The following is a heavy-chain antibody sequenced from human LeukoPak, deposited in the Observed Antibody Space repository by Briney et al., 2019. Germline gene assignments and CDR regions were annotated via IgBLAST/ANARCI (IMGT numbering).Heavy chain of an antibody. D-gene: IGHD4-17*01. CDR3: AKSHEGHDYGDYPYYFDY. J-gene: IGHJ4*02. CDR1: GFTFSSYG. CDR2: ISYDGSNK. Sequence: GGSLRLSCAASGFTFSSYGMHWVRQAPGKGLEWVAVISYDGSNKYYADSVKGRFTISRDNSKNTLYLQMNSLRAEDTAVYYCAKSHEGHDYGDYPYYFDYWGQGTLVTVSS. V-gene: IGHV3-30*18.